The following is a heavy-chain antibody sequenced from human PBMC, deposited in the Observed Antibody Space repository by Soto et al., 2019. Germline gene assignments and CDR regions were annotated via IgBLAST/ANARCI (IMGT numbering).Heavy chain of an antibody. CDR2: IYYSGST. Sequence: QVQLQESGPGLVKSSQTLSLTCTVSGGSISSDGNYWSWIRQHPGKGLEWIGYIYYSGSTNYNPSLKSRVTRSVDTSKNQFSLKLNSVTAADTAVYYCARARMVRGIIYYYGMDVWRQGTTVPVSS. D-gene: IGHD3-10*01. J-gene: IGHJ6*02. CDR3: ARARMVRGIIYYYGMDV. CDR1: GGSISSDGNY. V-gene: IGHV4-31*03.